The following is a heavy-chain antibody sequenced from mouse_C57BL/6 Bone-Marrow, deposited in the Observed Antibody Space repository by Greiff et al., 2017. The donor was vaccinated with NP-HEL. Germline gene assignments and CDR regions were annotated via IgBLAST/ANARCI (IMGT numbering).Heavy chain of an antibody. V-gene: IGHV5-9-1*02. CDR3: LYGSTYYYAMDY. Sequence: EVMLVESGEGLVKPGGSLKLSCAASGFTFSSYAMSWVRQTPEKRLEWVAYISSGGDYIYYADTVKGRFTISRDNARNTLYLQMSSLKSEDTAMYYCLYGSTYYYAMDYWGQGTSVTVSS. CDR2: ISSGGDYI. CDR1: GFTFSSYA. J-gene: IGHJ4*01. D-gene: IGHD1-1*01.